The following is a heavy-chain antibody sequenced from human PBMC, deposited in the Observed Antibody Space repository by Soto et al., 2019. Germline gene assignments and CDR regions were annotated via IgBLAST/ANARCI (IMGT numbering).Heavy chain of an antibody. CDR1: GGSISSYY. D-gene: IGHD2-2*01. CDR2: IYYSGST. J-gene: IGHJ4*02. V-gene: IGHV4-59*01. Sequence: SETLSLTCTVSGGSISSYYWSWIRQPPGKGLEWIGYIYYSGSTNYNPSLKSRVTISVDTSKNQFSLKLSSVTAADTAVYYCARAGSVPAATYFDYWGQGTLVTVSS. CDR3: ARAGSVPAATYFDY.